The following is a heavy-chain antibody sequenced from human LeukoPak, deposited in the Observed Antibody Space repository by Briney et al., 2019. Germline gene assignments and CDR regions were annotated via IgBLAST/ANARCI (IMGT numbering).Heavy chain of an antibody. CDR3: ARSNDAFDI. J-gene: IGHJ3*02. V-gene: IGHV3-21*01. CDR2: ISGSSSYI. CDR1: GFTFSSYT. Sequence: PGGSLRLSCAASGFTFSSYTINWVRQAPGKGLEWVSSISGSSSYIYYADSVKGRFTISRDDAKNSLYLQMNSLRAEDTAVYYCARSNDAFDIWGQGTMVTVSS.